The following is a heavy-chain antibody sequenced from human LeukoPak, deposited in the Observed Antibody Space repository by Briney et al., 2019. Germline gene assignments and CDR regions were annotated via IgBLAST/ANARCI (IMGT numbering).Heavy chain of an antibody. J-gene: IGHJ6*02. CDR1: GFTFSSYS. D-gene: IGHD3-22*01. V-gene: IGHV3-48*01. CDR2: ISSSSSTI. CDR3: ARDGDYYDSSGYYGMDV. Sequence: GGSLRLSCAASGFTFSSYSMNWVRQAPGKGLEWVSYISSSSSTIYYADSVKGRFTIFRDNAKNSLYLQMNSLRAEDTAVYYCARDGDYYDSSGYYGMDVWGQGTTVTVSS.